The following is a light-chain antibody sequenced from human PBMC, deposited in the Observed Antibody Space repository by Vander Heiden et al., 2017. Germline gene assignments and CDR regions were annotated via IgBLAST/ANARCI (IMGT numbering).Light chain of an antibody. CDR1: SSDVGGYDS. V-gene: IGLV2-14*01. Sequence: QSALTQPASVSGSLGQSITISCAGTSSDVGGYDSVSWYQQHPGKAPKLMIYEVTYRPSGVSIRFSGSKSGNTASLTISGLQAEDESDYYCSSYTTSGTRVFGTGTNGTVL. CDR3: SSYTTSGTRV. J-gene: IGLJ1*01. CDR2: EVT.